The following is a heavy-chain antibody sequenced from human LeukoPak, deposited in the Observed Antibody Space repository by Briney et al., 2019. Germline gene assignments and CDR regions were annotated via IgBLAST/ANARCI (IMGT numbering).Heavy chain of an antibody. CDR1: GGSISSGGYY. CDR3: ARAAYSGSYHSDY. D-gene: IGHD1-26*01. Sequence: PSETLSLTCNVSGGSISSGGYYWSWIRQHPGKGLEWIGYIYYSGSTYYNPSLKSRVTISVDTSKNQFSLKLSSVTAADTAVYYCARAAYSGSYHSDYWGQGTLVTVSS. CDR2: IYYSGST. J-gene: IGHJ4*02. V-gene: IGHV4-31*03.